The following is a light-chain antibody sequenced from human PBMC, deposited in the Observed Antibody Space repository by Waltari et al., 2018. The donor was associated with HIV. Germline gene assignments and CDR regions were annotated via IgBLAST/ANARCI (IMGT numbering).Light chain of an antibody. J-gene: IGLJ3*02. CDR2: DVT. CDR1: SSDVGGYNF. CDR3: ESYTSTSVWV. Sequence: QSALTQPASVSGSPGQSITISCPGSSSDVGGYNFVPWYQQHPGKAPRVLIYDVTTRPSGVSDRFSGSRSGDTASLTISGLQPEDEADYYCESYTSTSVWVFGGGTRLTVL. V-gene: IGLV2-14*03.